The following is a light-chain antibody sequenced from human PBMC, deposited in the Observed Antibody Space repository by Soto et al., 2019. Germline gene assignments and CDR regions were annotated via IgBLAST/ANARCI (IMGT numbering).Light chain of an antibody. J-gene: IGLJ2*01. Sequence: SYELTQPPSVSVSPGQTASISCSGDTLGDGYAYWYQQKPGQSPVMVIYQNDRRPSGIPERFSGSNSGNTATLTISGTQAMDEADYFCQAWDSTTVLFGGGTKLTVL. CDR1: TLGDGY. CDR2: QND. V-gene: IGLV3-1*01. CDR3: QAWDSTTVL.